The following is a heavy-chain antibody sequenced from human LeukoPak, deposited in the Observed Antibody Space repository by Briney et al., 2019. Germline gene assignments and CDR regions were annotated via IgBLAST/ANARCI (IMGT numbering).Heavy chain of an antibody. Sequence: GGSLRLSCEGSGFTFSSYAMSWVRQAPGKGLEWVSAISGSGGSTYYADSVKGRFTISRDNSKNTLYLQMNSLRAEDTAVYYCAKFGAAAAYYFDYWGQGTLVTVSS. V-gene: IGHV3-23*01. CDR3: AKFGAAAAYYFDY. CDR2: ISGSGGST. CDR1: GFTFSSYA. J-gene: IGHJ4*02. D-gene: IGHD6-13*01.